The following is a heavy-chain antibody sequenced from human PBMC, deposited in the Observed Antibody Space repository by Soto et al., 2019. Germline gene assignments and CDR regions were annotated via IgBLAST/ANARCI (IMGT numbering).Heavy chain of an antibody. J-gene: IGHJ4*02. CDR1: GFSLSTSGVG. V-gene: IGHV2-5*02. D-gene: IGHD3-3*02. CDR3: AHIAPPSLFGVVITSEYYFDY. CDR2: TYWDDDN. Sequence: QITLKESGPTLVKPTQTLTLTCTFSGFSLSTSGVGVGWIRHPPGKALQWLALTYWDDDNPYSPSLETRPTTTKDTPKNQLLLRMPNMDPVDTATYYCAHIAPPSLFGVVITSEYYFDYWGQGTLVTVSS.